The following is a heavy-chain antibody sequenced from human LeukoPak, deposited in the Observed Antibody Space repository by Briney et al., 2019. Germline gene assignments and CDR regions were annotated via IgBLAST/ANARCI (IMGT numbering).Heavy chain of an antibody. V-gene: IGHV3-23*01. CDR2: ISGSGGST. CDR1: GFTFSSYA. CDR3: AKDPRWYYYDSSGDFDY. Sequence: PGGSLRLSCAASGFTFSSYAMSWVRQAPGKGLEWVSAISGSGGSTYYADSVKGRFTIYRDNSKNTLDLQMNSLRAEDTALYYCAKDPRWYYYDSSGDFDYWGQGTLVTVSS. D-gene: IGHD3-22*01. J-gene: IGHJ4*02.